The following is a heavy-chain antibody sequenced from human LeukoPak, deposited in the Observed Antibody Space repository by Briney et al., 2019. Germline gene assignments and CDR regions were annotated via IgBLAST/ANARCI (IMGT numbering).Heavy chain of an antibody. CDR1: GGSISSYY. CDR3: ARERVAGFDP. CDR2: IYYSGST. D-gene: IGHD6-19*01. V-gene: IGHV4-59*01. J-gene: IGHJ5*02. Sequence: SETLSLTCTVSGGSISSYYWSWIRQPPGKGLEWIGYIYYSGSTNYNPSLKSRVTISVDTSKNQFSLKLSSVTAADTAVYYCARERVAGFDPWGQGTLVTVSS.